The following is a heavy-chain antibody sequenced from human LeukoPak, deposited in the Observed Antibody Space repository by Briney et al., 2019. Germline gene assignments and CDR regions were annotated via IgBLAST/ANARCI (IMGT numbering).Heavy chain of an antibody. CDR3: ARVGYCSRGVCYNYDY. J-gene: IGHJ4*02. V-gene: IGHV1-2*02. CDR2: INPNTGGT. CDR1: GYSFTGNY. Sequence: ASVKVSCKASGYSFTGNYMHWVRQAPGQGFEWMGWINPNTGGTNYAQKFKGRVLMTRDTSISTAYLELSSLKSDDTAVYYCARVGYCSRGVCYNYDYWGQGAQVTVSS. D-gene: IGHD2-8*01.